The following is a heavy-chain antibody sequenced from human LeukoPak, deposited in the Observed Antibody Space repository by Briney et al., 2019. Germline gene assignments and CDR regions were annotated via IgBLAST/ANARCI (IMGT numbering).Heavy chain of an antibody. CDR3: ARDLDYYDSSGFGY. Sequence: AASVKVSCKASGYNFFTYGITWVRQAPGQGLEWMGWISAYNGNTNYAQKLQGRVTMTTDTSTSTAYMELRSLRSDDTAVYYCARDLDYYDSSGFGYWGQGTLVTVSS. CDR1: GYNFFTYG. D-gene: IGHD3-22*01. J-gene: IGHJ4*02. CDR2: ISAYNGNT. V-gene: IGHV1-18*01.